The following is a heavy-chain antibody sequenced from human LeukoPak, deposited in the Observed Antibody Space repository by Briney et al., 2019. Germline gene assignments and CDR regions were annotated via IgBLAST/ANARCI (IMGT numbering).Heavy chain of an antibody. D-gene: IGHD3-10*01. CDR1: GGSISSYY. CDR3: ARARYYYGSGSYYYYFDY. CDR2: IYYSGST. J-gene: IGHJ4*02. Sequence: PSETLSLTCTVSGGSISSYYWSWIRQPPGKGLEWIGYIYYSGSTNYNPSLKSRVSISVDTSEKQFSLKLSSVTAADTAVYYCARARYYYGSGSYYYYFDYWGQGTLVTVSS. V-gene: IGHV4-59*01.